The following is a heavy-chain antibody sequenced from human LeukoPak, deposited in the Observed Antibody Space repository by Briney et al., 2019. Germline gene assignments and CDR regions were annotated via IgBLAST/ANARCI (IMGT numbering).Heavy chain of an antibody. V-gene: IGHV4-61*02. CDR3: ARDNGYCSGGSCYRFDY. J-gene: IGHJ4*02. Sequence: SETLSLTCTVSGGSISSGSCYWSWIRQPAGKGLEWIGRIYTSGSTNYNPSLKSRVTISVDTSKNQFSLKLSSVTAADTAVYYCARDNGYCSGGSCYRFDYWGQGTLVTVSS. CDR1: GGSISSGSCY. D-gene: IGHD2-15*01. CDR2: IYTSGST.